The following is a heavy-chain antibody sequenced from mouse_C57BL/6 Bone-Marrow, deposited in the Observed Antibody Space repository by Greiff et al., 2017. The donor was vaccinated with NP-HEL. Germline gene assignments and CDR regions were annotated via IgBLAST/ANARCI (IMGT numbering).Heavy chain of an antibody. J-gene: IGHJ2*01. CDR2: ISYDGSN. Sequence: EVKLVESGPGLVKPSQSLSLTCSVTGYSITSGYYWNWIRQFPGNKLEWMGYISYDGSNNYNPSLKNRISITRDTSKNQFFLKLNSVTTEDTATYYCAREAYGSSLDYWGQGTTLTVSS. V-gene: IGHV3-6*01. CDR1: GYSITSGYY. CDR3: AREAYGSSLDY. D-gene: IGHD1-1*01.